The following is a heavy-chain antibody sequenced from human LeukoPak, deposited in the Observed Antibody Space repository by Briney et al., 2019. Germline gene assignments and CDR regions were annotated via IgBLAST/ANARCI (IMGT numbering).Heavy chain of an antibody. CDR2: IYYSGST. V-gene: IGHV4-59*01. CDR3: ARDYGDYSPFDY. J-gene: IGHJ4*02. CDR1: GGSISSYY. D-gene: IGHD4-17*01. Sequence: NPSETLSLTCTVSGGSISSYYWSWIRQPPGKGLEWIGYIYYSGSTNYNPSLKSRVTISVDTSKNQFSLKLSSVTAADTAVYYCARDYGDYSPFDYWGQGTLVTVSS.